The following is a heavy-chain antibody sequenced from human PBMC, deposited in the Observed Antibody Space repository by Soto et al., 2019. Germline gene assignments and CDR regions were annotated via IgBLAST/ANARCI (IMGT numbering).Heavy chain of an antibody. J-gene: IGHJ3*02. CDR3: ARPVRFLEWFDAFDI. CDR1: GFTVSSYG. Sequence: PGGSLRLSCAASGFTVSSYGMHWVRQAPGKGLEWVAVICDSGSSTYYADSVKGRFTISRDNSKNTLYLQMNSLRAEDTAVYYCARPVRFLEWFDAFDIWGQGTMVTVSS. D-gene: IGHD3-3*01. CDR2: ICDSGSST. V-gene: IGHV3-33*08.